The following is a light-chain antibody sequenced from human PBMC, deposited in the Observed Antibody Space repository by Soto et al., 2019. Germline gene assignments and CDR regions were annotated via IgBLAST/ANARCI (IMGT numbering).Light chain of an antibody. CDR2: EAS. Sequence: DIQLTPSPAFRSASVGARVTITCRASQSIDTHLNWYQHHPGKAPIALXYEASNLQIGVPSSFSGSGSGTDFTLTISGLQPAASATYYCHQTYSPPDTFGQGTKVDI. CDR3: HQTYSPPDT. CDR1: QSIDTH. V-gene: IGKV1-39*01. J-gene: IGKJ1*01.